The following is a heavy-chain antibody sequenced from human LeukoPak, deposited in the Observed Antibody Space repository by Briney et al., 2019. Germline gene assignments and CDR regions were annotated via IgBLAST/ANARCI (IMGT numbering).Heavy chain of an antibody. D-gene: IGHD3-10*01. CDR1: GGSISSGGYS. Sequence: SETLSLTCAVSGGSISSGGYSWSWIRQPPGKGLEWIGYIYHSGSTYYNPSLKSRVTISVDRSKNQFSLKLSSVTAADTAVYYCARTLSGDAFDIWGQGTMVTVSS. V-gene: IGHV4-30-2*01. CDR2: IYHSGST. J-gene: IGHJ3*02. CDR3: ARTLSGDAFDI.